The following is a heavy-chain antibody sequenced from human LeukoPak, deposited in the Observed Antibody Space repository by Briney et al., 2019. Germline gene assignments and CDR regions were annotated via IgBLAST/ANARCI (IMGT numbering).Heavy chain of an antibody. CDR3: ARVPHYGFWSGYSPEY. Sequence: GRSLRLSCAASGFTFSRHVMHWVRQAPGKGLEWVPLIWYDGSNKNYADSVKGRFTISRDDSKNTLYLQMNSLRVGDTAVYYCARVPHYGFWSGYSPEYWGQGTPVTVSS. D-gene: IGHD3-3*01. CDR1: GFTFSRHV. J-gene: IGHJ4*02. V-gene: IGHV3-33*01. CDR2: IWYDGSNK.